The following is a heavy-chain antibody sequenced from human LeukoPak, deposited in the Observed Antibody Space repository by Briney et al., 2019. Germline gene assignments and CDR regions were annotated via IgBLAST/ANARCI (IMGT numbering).Heavy chain of an antibody. Sequence: PGGSLRLSCAASGFIFTSYGMHWVRQAPGKGLEWVALMSYDGSNKYYADSVKGRFTISRDNSKKTLYLQMNSLRAEDTAVYYCAKIHSTYYDWYYFDYWGQGTLVTVSS. CDR2: MSYDGSNK. CDR3: AKIHSTYYDWYYFDY. CDR1: GFIFTSYG. D-gene: IGHD5-12*01. V-gene: IGHV3-30*18. J-gene: IGHJ4*02.